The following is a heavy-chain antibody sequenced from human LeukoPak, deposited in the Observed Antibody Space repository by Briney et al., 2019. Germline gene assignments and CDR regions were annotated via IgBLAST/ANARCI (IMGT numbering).Heavy chain of an antibody. CDR1: GGSISSGGYY. J-gene: IGHJ5*02. V-gene: IGHV4-31*03. CDR3: AAQDVNWFDP. CDR2: IYYSGST. Sequence: SETLSLTCTVSGGSISSGGYYWSWIGQNPGRGLEWIGYIYYSGSTYYNPSLKSRVTISVDTSKNQFSLKLSSVTAADTAVYYCAAQDVNWFDPWGQGTLVTVSS. D-gene: IGHD2-15*01.